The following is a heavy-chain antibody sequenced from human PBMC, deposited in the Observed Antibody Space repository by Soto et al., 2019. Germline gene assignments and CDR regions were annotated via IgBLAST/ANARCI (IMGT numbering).Heavy chain of an antibody. CDR3: AKDLAIVVVPAAYFDY. Sequence: GGSLRLSCAASGFTFSSYAMSWVRQAPGKGLEWVSAISGSGGSTYYADSVKGRFTISRDNSKNTLYLQMNSLRAEDTAVYYCAKDLAIVVVPAAYFDYWGQGTLATVSS. J-gene: IGHJ4*02. CDR1: GFTFSSYA. CDR2: ISGSGGST. D-gene: IGHD2-2*01. V-gene: IGHV3-23*01.